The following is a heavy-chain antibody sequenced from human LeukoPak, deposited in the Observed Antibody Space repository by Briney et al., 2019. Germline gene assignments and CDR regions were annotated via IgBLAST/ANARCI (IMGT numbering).Heavy chain of an antibody. CDR2: IYSNGIT. D-gene: IGHD3-22*01. CDR1: GGSMFSYY. Sequence: SETLSLTCTVSGGSMFSYYWNWIRQPPGKGLEWIGYIYSNGITNYSPSLRSRGSISIATSKNQFSLGLTSVTAADTAIYYCARRAYYDSSGYSPTSGYFDLWGRGTQVTVSS. J-gene: IGHJ2*01. V-gene: IGHV4-4*08. CDR3: ARRAYYDSSGYSPTSGYFDL.